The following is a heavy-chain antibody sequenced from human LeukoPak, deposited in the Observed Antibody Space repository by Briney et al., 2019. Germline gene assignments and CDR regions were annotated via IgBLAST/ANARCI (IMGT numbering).Heavy chain of an antibody. CDR2: IYYSGST. CDR3: ARGRSSMVRGYYYYYMDV. Sequence: SETLSLTCTVSGGFISNYQWRWLRQPPGKGLEGIGYIYYSGSTNYNPSLKSRVTISVDTSKNQFSLKLSSVTAADTAVYYCARGRSSMVRGYYYYYMDVWGKGTTVTISS. D-gene: IGHD3-10*01. J-gene: IGHJ6*03. V-gene: IGHV4-59*01. CDR1: GGFISNYQ.